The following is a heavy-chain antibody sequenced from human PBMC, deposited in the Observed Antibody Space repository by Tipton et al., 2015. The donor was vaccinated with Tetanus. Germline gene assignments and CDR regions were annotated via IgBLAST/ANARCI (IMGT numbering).Heavy chain of an antibody. D-gene: IGHD2-21*01. CDR3: ARDRGDYIYYGMDV. CDR2: IDPNSGAT. Sequence: QLVQSGAELKKPGASVKVSCKASGYTFTGYYMYWVRQAPGQGLEWVGRIDPNSGATIYAQNFQGRVTMTRDTSISTVYMELSRLRSDDTAVYYCARDRGDYIYYGMDVWGPGTTVTVSS. CDR1: GYTFTGYY. V-gene: IGHV1-2*06. J-gene: IGHJ6*02.